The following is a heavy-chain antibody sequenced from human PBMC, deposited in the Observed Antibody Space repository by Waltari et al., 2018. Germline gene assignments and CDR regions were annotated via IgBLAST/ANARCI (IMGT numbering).Heavy chain of an antibody. CDR2: ISWDGGST. CDR3: AKDDGGENPFFDY. V-gene: IGHV3-43*01. D-gene: IGHD4-17*01. Sequence: EVQLVESGGVVVQPGGSLRLSCAASGFTFDDYTMHWVRQAPGKGLEWVSVISWDGGSTYYADSVKGRFTISRDNSKNSLYLQMNSLRTEDTALYYCAKDDGGENPFFDYWGQGTLVTVSS. J-gene: IGHJ4*02. CDR1: GFTFDDYT.